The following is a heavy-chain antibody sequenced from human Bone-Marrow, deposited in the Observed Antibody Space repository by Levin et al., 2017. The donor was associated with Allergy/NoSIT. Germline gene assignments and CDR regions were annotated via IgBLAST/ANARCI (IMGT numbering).Heavy chain of an antibody. CDR3: GRQLEYSSGLEY. Sequence: GGSLRLSCKASGYSFTKYWITWVRQMPGKGLEWMGRMDPSDSYTSYSPTFQGHVTMSADKSTNTAYLQWSSLKASETAIYYCGRQLEYSSGLEYWGQGTLITVSS. D-gene: IGHD6-19*01. CDR2: MDPSDSYT. CDR1: GYSFTKYW. J-gene: IGHJ4*02. V-gene: IGHV5-10-1*01.